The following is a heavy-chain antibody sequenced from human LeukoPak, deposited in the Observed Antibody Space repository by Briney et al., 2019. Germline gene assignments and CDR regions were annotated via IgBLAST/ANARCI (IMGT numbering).Heavy chain of an antibody. D-gene: IGHD5-18*01. CDR1: GFTFYIYA. J-gene: IGHJ3*02. CDR2: ISGSGGTT. CDR3: AKGALRGYSAPGVFDI. V-gene: IGHV3-23*01. Sequence: GGYLTLACAPSGFTFYIYAMTWVRQAPGEGLEWVSSISGSGGTTYYAGPVKGRFTISRDDSKNTVYLHMKNLRTEDAATYYCAKGALRGYSAPGVFDIWGRGTIVTVS.